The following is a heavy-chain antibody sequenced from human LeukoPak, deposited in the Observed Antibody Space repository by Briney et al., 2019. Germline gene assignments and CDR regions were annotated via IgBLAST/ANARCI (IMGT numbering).Heavy chain of an antibody. CDR1: GFTFSSYA. J-gene: IGHJ4*02. CDR2: ISGNGGST. Sequence: GASLRLSCAASGFTFSSYAMSWVRQAPGKGLEWVSAISGNGGSTYYADSVKGRFTISRDNSKNTLYLQMNSLRAEDTAVYYCAKDLDCSSTSCDRDYWGQGTLVTVSS. CDR3: AKDLDCSSTSCDRDY. V-gene: IGHV3-23*01. D-gene: IGHD2-2*02.